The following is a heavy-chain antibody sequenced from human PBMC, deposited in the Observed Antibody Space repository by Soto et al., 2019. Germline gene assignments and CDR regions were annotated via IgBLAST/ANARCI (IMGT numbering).Heavy chain of an antibody. V-gene: IGHV4-34*01. CDR3: ARDRRLITMVRGVSLWFDP. CDR1: GGSFSGHY. D-gene: IGHD3-10*01. Sequence: QVQLQQWGAGLLKPSETLSLTCAVYGGSFSGHYWSWIRQPPGKGLEWIGEINHSGSTNYNPSLKSRVTISVDTSKNQFSLKLSSVTAADTAVYYCARDRRLITMVRGVSLWFDPWGQGTLVTVSS. J-gene: IGHJ5*02. CDR2: INHSGST.